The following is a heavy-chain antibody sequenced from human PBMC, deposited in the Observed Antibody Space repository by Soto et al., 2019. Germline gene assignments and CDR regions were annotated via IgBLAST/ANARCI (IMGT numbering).Heavy chain of an antibody. CDR2: INSDGSST. D-gene: IGHD3-10*01. J-gene: IGHJ6*02. CDR3: TTSMVRGVIWYYYYGMDV. V-gene: IGHV3-74*01. Sequence: PGGSLRLSCAASGFTFSSYCMHWVRHAPGKGLVWVSRINSDGSSTSYADSVKGRFTISRDDSKNTLYLQMNSLKTEDTAVYYCTTSMVRGVIWYYYYGMDVWGQGTTVTVSS. CDR1: GFTFSSYC.